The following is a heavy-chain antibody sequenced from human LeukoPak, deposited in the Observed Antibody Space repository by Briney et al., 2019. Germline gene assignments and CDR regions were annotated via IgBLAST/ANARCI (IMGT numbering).Heavy chain of an antibody. J-gene: IGHJ4*02. V-gene: IGHV3-23*01. Sequence: GGSLRLSCAASGFTFSSYAMSWVRQAPGKGLEWVSAISGSGGSTYYADSVKGRFTISRDNSKNTLYLQMNSLRAEDTAVYYCAKDRYYDFWSGYGDDFDYWGQGTLVTVSS. CDR3: AKDRYYDFWSGYGDDFDY. CDR1: GFTFSSYA. D-gene: IGHD3-3*01. CDR2: ISGSGGST.